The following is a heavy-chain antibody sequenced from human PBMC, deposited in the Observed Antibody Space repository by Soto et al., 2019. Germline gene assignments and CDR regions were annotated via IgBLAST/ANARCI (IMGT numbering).Heavy chain of an antibody. CDR3: AKDNSGSYFDY. V-gene: IGHV3-30*18. CDR2: ISYDGSNK. D-gene: IGHD1-26*01. CDR1: GFTFSSYG. Sequence: QVQLVESGGGVVQPGRSLRLSCAASGFTFSSYGMHWVRQAPGKGLEWVAVISYDGSNKYYADSVKGRFTISRDNSKNTLYLQMNSLRAEDTAVYYCAKDNSGSYFDYWGQGTLVTVSS. J-gene: IGHJ4*02.